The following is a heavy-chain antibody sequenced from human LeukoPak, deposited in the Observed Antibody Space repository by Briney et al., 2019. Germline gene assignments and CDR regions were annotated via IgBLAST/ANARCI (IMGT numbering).Heavy chain of an antibody. Sequence: GGSLRLSCAASGFTVSSNYMSWVRQAPGKGLEWVSLIYGGGNKYYADSVKGRFTISRDNSKNTLYLQMNSLRAEDTAVYYCARAGSSAVFDYWGEGSMVTVSS. V-gene: IGHV3-53*01. CDR3: ARAGSSAVFDY. CDR2: IYGGGNK. CDR1: GFTVSSNY. J-gene: IGHJ4*02. D-gene: IGHD6-6*01.